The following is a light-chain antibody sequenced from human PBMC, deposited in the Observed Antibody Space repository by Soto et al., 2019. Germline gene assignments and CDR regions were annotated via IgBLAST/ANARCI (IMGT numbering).Light chain of an antibody. J-gene: IGKJ5*01. CDR3: RQYGSSPIT. V-gene: IGKV3-20*01. CDR1: QSVSNNY. Sequence: EIVLTQSPGTLSLSPGERVTLSCRASQSVSNNYFAWYQQRPGQSPRLLIYGASTRATGISDRFSGSGSGTDFTLTINRLEPEDLAVYYCRQYGSSPITFGQGTRLEIK. CDR2: GAS.